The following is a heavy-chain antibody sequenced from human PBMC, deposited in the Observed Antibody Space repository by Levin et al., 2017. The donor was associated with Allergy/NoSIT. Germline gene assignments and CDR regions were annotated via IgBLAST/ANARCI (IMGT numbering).Heavy chain of an antibody. CDR3: ARENDFGDPGAFDI. CDR2: IYTSGRT. V-gene: IGHV4-61*02. J-gene: IGHJ3*02. Sequence: SETLSLTCTVSGGSISSGSYYWNWIRQPAGKGLEWIGRIYTSGRTNYNLSLKTRVTISVDTSKNQFSLKLTSVTAADTAVYFCARENDFGDPGAFDIWGQGTMVTVSS. CDR1: GGSISSGSYY. D-gene: IGHD4-17*01.